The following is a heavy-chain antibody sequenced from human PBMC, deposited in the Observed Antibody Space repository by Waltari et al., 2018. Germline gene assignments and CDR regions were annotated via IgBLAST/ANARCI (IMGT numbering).Heavy chain of an antibody. CDR2: INTRNGDT. CDR3: ARDRNYDFWTGRYGMDV. Sequence: QVQFVQSGTEVKKVGASVNGSSKAYGSILIGHSINWVRQAPGQGLEWVGRINTRNGDTEYAQKFQGRVTMTSDTPITTVYMELSSLRSDDKAVYYCARDRNYDFWTGRYGMDVWGQGTTVTVSS. V-gene: IGHV1-2*06. CDR1: GSILIGHS. J-gene: IGHJ6*02. D-gene: IGHD3-3*01.